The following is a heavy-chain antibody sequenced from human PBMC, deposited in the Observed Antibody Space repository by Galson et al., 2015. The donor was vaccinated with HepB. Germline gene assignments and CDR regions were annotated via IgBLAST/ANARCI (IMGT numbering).Heavy chain of an antibody. CDR2: ISTYNGNT. J-gene: IGHJ4*02. Sequence: SVKVSCKASGYIFTNYGITWVRQAPGQGLEWMGWISTYNGNTNYEQRLQGRVTMTTDTSTTTAYMDLRSLRSDDTAVYYCARMVTSGAPYFDYWGQGTLVTVSS. CDR1: GYIFTNYG. D-gene: IGHD4-23*01. V-gene: IGHV1-18*01. CDR3: ARMVTSGAPYFDY.